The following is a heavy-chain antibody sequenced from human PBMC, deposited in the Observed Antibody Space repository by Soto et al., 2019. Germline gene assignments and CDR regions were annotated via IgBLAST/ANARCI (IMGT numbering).Heavy chain of an antibody. CDR2: IIPIFGTA. V-gene: IGHV1-69*01. CDR3: ARGGSGSYYVGFAADAFDI. D-gene: IGHD1-26*01. Sequence: QVQLVKSGAEVKKPGSSVKVSCKASGGTFRSYAISWVRQAPGQGLEWMGGIIPIFGTANYAQKFQGRVTITADESTSTAYMELSSLRSEDTAVYYCARGGSGSYYVGFAADAFDIWGQGTMVTVSS. J-gene: IGHJ3*02. CDR1: GGTFRSYA.